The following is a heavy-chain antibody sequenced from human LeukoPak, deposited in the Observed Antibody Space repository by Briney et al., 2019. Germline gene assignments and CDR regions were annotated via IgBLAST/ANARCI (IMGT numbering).Heavy chain of an antibody. CDR3: AKGYRNHLLILLDS. CDR2: LSYDGSSK. J-gene: IGHJ5*01. Sequence: GGSLRLSCAASGFTFSTFAMHWVRQAPGKGLEWVAILSYDGSSKYYADSVKGRFTISRDNSKKTLYLQMNSLRAADTAVYYCAKGYRNHLLILLDSWGQGTLVTVSS. D-gene: IGHD3-16*01. V-gene: IGHV3-30*04. CDR1: GFTFSTFA.